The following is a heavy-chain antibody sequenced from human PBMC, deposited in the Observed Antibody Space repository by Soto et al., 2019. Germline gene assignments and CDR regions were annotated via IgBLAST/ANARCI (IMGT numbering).Heavy chain of an antibody. J-gene: IGHJ6*02. Sequence: SLKRSSSASGFTFSIYAMRWVRRAAGNGLEYVSAISSNGGSTYYADSLKGRFTISRDNCKNTLYLQMSSLRAEDTAVYYCLKGRPLYQLLMITRPYYYYRLHVWGQGTKVPVSS. CDR2: ISSNGGST. V-gene: IGHV3-64D*06. D-gene: IGHD2-2*01. CDR1: GFTFSIYA. CDR3: LKGRPLYQLLMITRPYYYYRLHV.